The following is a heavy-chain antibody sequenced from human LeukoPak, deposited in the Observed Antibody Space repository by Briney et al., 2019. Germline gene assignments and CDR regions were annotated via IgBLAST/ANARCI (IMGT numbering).Heavy chain of an antibody. J-gene: IGHJ6*02. Sequence: PSETLSLNCAVYGGSFSGYYWSWIRQPPGKGLEWIGEINHSGSTNYNPSLKSRVTISVDTSKNQFSLKLSSVTAADTAVYYCARNYIAVAGYYYYGMDVWGQGTTVTVSS. CDR2: INHSGST. V-gene: IGHV4-34*01. CDR3: ARNYIAVAGYYYYGMDV. CDR1: GGSFSGYY. D-gene: IGHD6-19*01.